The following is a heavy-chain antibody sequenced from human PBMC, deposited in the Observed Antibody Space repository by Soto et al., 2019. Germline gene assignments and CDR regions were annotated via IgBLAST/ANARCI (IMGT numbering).Heavy chain of an antibody. D-gene: IGHD5-12*01. CDR3: ARGGDGYNPRGWYFDL. CDR1: GGTFSSYA. Sequence: GASVKVSCKASGGTFSSYAISWVRQAPGQGLEWMGGIIPIFGTANYAQKFQGRVTITADESTSTAYMELSSLRSEDTAVYYCARGGDGYNPRGWYFDLWGRGTLVTVSS. CDR2: IIPIFGTA. V-gene: IGHV1-69*13. J-gene: IGHJ2*01.